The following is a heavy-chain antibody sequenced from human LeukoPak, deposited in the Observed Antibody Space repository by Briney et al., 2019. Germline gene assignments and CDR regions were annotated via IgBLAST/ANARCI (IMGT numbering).Heavy chain of an antibody. CDR3: ARGPSIAARYDAFDI. CDR1: GFTFSNYG. CDR2: IWYDGGNK. J-gene: IGHJ3*02. Sequence: PGRSLRLSCAASGFTFSNYGMHWVRQAPGKGLEWVAVIWYDGGNKYYADSVKGRFTISRDNSKNTLYLQMNSLRAEDTAVYYCARGPSIAARYDAFDIWGQGTMVTVSS. V-gene: IGHV3-33*01. D-gene: IGHD6-6*01.